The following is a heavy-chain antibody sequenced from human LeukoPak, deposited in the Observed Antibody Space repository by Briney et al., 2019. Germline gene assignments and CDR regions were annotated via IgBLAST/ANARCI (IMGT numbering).Heavy chain of an antibody. CDR1: GFSFIVYE. J-gene: IGHJ4*02. CDR2: ISSSGTTT. D-gene: IGHD6-19*01. CDR3: TTLAVASNFDY. Sequence: PGGSLRVSCAASGFSFIVYEMHWVRQAPGKGLEWISDISSSGTTTYYADSVKGRFTISRDNAKISLYLQMNSLRTEDTAVYHCTTLAVASNFDYWGQGTRVIVS. V-gene: IGHV3-48*03.